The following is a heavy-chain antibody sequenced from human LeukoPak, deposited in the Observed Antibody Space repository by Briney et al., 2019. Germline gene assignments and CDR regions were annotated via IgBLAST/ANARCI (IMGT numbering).Heavy chain of an antibody. V-gene: IGHV3-7*01. CDR3: VRGPPYGSRSDYFDC. CDR2: VKKDASEK. J-gene: IGHJ4*02. CDR1: GFTYHNNW. Sequence: PGGSLTLSRLASGFTYHNNWMNWVRQAPGKGLEWVASVKKDASEKYYVDSVKGRFTISRDNAKNSLYLQMNSLRVEDTAVYYCVRGPPYGSRSDYFDCWGQGTLVTVSS. D-gene: IGHD3-10*01.